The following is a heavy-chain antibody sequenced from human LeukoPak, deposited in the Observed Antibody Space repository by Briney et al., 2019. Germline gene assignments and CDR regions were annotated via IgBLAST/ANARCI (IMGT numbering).Heavy chain of an antibody. J-gene: IGHJ4*02. D-gene: IGHD5-18*01. CDR2: IYYSGST. CDR1: GGSISSSSYY. CDR3: ARVQEWAAMGPFDY. V-gene: IGHV4-39*07. Sequence: SETLSLTCTVSGGSISSSSYYWGWIRQPPGKGLEWIGSIYYSGSTYYNPSLKSRVTISVDTSKNQFSLKLSSVTAADTAVYYCARVQEWAAMGPFDYWGQGTLVTVSS.